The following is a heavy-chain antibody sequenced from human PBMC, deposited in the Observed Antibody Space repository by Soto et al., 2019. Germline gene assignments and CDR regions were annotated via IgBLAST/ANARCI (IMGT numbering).Heavy chain of an antibody. J-gene: IGHJ4*02. V-gene: IGHV4-30-4*01. D-gene: IGHD6-13*01. CDR3: ARDRQSTPWYAADY. Sequence: SETLSLTCTVSCGSISSDDYYWTWIRQPPGKGLEWIGYIYYSGNTNYNPSLASRLVISIDMSKNQFSLRLSSVSAADTALYYCARDRQSTPWYAADYWGQGSLVTVSS. CDR2: IYYSGNT. CDR1: CGSISSDDYY.